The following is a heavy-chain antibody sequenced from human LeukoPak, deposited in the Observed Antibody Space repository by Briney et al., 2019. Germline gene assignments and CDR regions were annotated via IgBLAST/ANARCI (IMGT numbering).Heavy chain of an antibody. CDR2: ISAYNGNT. D-gene: IGHD5-18*01. Sequence: GASVKVSCKASGYTFTSYGISWVRQAPGQGLEWKGWISAYNGNTNYAQKLQGRVTITTDTSTSTAYMELRSLRSDDTAVYYCARDSSTAGYSYGDPNDYWGQGTLVTVSS. CDR1: GYTFTSYG. J-gene: IGHJ4*02. V-gene: IGHV1-18*01. CDR3: ARDSSTAGYSYGDPNDY.